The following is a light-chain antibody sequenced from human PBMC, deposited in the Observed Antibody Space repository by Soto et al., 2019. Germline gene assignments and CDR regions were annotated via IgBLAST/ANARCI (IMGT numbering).Light chain of an antibody. Sequence: EIVMTQSPATLSVSPGERATLSCRASQSVSSNLAWYQQKPGQAPRLLIYGASTRATGIPARFSGSGSGTEFILTLRSLQSEDLSGYYCQQYNNWPRTFGQGAKVEIK. J-gene: IGKJ1*01. CDR1: QSVSSN. V-gene: IGKV3-15*01. CDR3: QQYNNWPRT. CDR2: GAS.